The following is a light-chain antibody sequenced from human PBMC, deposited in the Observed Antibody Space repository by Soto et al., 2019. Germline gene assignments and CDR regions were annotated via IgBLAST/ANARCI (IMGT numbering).Light chain of an antibody. J-gene: IGKJ2*01. Sequence: DIQMTQSPSTLSASVGDRVTITCRASQSITNCLAWYKQKPGKAPKLLSFDASSLRSGVPSRFSGSGSGTEFTLTISSLQPEDFATYYCQQHNPYSPYTFGQGTKLEIK. CDR2: DAS. CDR3: QQHNPYSPYT. V-gene: IGKV1-5*03. CDR1: QSITNC.